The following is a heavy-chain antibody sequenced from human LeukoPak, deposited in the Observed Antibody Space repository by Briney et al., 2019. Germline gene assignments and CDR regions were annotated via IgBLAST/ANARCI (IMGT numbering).Heavy chain of an antibody. Sequence: GGSLRLSCAASGFTFSSYAMNWVRQAPGKGLEWVANIKQDGSEKYYVDSVKGRFTISRDNARNSLYLQMNSLRAEDTAVYYCARADSSIAARLSRSSIFNYYYYMDVWGKGTTVTVSS. CDR2: IKQDGSEK. CDR3: ARADSSIAARLSRSSIFNYYYYMDV. D-gene: IGHD6-6*01. CDR1: GFTFSSYA. V-gene: IGHV3-7*01. J-gene: IGHJ6*03.